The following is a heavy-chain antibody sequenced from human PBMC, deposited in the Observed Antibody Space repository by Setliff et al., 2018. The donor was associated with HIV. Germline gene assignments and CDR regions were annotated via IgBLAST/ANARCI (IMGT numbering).Heavy chain of an antibody. J-gene: IGHJ3*02. CDR2: IYYSGST. CDR3: ARGGTVLPPGAFDI. CDR1: GGSISSHY. Sequence: TLSLPCTVSGGSISSHYWSWIRQPPGKGLEWIGSIYYSGSTNYNPSLKSRVTISVDTSKNQFSLKLSSVTAADTAVYYCARGGTVLPPGAFDIWGQGTMVTVSS. V-gene: IGHV4-59*11. D-gene: IGHD2-15*01.